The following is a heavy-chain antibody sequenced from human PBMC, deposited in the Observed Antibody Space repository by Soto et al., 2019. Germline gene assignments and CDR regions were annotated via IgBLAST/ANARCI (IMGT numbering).Heavy chain of an antibody. Sequence: GGSLRLSCAASGFTFSSYWMHWVRQAPGKGLVWVSRINSDGSSTSYANSVKGRFTISRDNAKNTLYLQMNSLRAEDTAVYYCARIYNSGSYRPRDYWGQGTLVTVSS. D-gene: IGHD1-26*01. CDR2: INSDGSST. CDR3: ARIYNSGSYRPRDY. V-gene: IGHV3-74*01. J-gene: IGHJ4*02. CDR1: GFTFSSYW.